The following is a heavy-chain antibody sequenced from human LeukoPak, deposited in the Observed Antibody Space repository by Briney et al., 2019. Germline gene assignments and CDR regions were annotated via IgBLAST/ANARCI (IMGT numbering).Heavy chain of an antibody. V-gene: IGHV3-30*02. CDR2: IWYGGSNK. Sequence: GGSLRLSCAASGFTFSSYGMHWVRQAPGKGLEWVAVIWYGGSNKYYADSVKGRFTISRDNSKNTLYLQMNSLRAEDTAVYYCAKDYDYDSSVECYFDYWGQGTLVTVSS. J-gene: IGHJ4*02. CDR3: AKDYDYDSSVECYFDY. D-gene: IGHD3-22*01. CDR1: GFTFSSYG.